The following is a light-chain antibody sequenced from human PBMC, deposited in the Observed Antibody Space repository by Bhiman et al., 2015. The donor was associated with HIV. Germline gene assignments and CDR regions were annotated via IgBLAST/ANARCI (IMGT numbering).Light chain of an antibody. CDR2: EDN. Sequence: NFMLTQPHSVSESPGKTVTISCTRSSGSIASNYVQWYQQRPGGSPTTVIYEDNQRPSGVPDRFSGSIDSSSNSASLTISGLKTDDEADYYCQSYDDNNLAVFGGGTKLTVL. V-gene: IGLV6-57*01. CDR1: SGSIASNY. CDR3: QSYDDNNLAV. J-gene: IGLJ3*02.